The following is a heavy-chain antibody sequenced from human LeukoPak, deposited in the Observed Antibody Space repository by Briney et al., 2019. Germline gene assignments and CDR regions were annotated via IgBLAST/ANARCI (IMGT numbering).Heavy chain of an antibody. CDR1: GGSISSTGYY. J-gene: IGHJ4*02. CDR3: ARLRGYNHGSIDY. D-gene: IGHD5-18*01. V-gene: IGHV4-39*01. Sequence: SETLSLTCTVSGGSISSTGYYWGWIRQPPGKGLEWIGSIYYSGSAYYNPSLKSRVTISVDTSKNQFSLKLSSVTATDTAVYYCARLRGYNHGSIDYWGQGTLVTVSS. CDR2: IYYSGSA.